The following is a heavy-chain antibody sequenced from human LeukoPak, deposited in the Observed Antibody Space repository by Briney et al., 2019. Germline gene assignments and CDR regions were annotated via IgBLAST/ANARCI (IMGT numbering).Heavy chain of an antibody. CDR2: INPNSGVT. CDR3: ARDQEWELPDY. Sequence: ASVKVSCKASGYTFSGHCMHWVRQAPGQGLEWMGWINPNSGVTNYAQRFQGRVTMTRDTSISTAYMELRRLRSDDTAVYYCARDQEWELPDYWGQGTLVTVSS. V-gene: IGHV1-2*02. J-gene: IGHJ4*02. CDR1: GYTFSGHC. D-gene: IGHD1-26*01.